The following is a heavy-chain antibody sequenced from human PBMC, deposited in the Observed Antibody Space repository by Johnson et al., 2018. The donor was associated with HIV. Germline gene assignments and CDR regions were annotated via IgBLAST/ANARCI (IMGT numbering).Heavy chain of an antibody. V-gene: IGHV3-11*04. CDR1: GFTFSDYY. CDR3: ASELLGSSSPDVFDI. CDR2: ISSSGSTK. Sequence: QVQLVESGGGVVQPGRSLRLSCAASGFTFSDYYMSWIRQAPGKGLEWVSYISSSGSTKYYADSVKGRLTSSRDNSNNTLYLQMNSLGHEDTALYYCASELLGSSSPDVFDIWGQGTIVTVSS. D-gene: IGHD6-6*01. J-gene: IGHJ3*02.